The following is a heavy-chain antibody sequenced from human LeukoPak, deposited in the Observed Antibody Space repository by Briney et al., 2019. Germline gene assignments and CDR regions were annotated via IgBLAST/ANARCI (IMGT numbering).Heavy chain of an antibody. CDR3: ATLTYKYYYGMDV. V-gene: IGHV1-46*01. CDR2: INPSGGST. J-gene: IGHJ6*02. CDR1: GYTFTSYY. D-gene: IGHD3-9*01. Sequence: ASVKVSCKASGYTFTSYYMHWVRQAPGQGLEWMGIINPSGGSTSYAQKFQGRVTMTRDTSISTAYMELSRLRSDDTAVYYCATLTYKYYYGMDVWGQGTTVTVSS.